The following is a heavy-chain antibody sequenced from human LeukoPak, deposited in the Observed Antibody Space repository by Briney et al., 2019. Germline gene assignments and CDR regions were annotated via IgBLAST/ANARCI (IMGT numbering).Heavy chain of an antibody. Sequence: ASVKVSCKASGYTFTSYGISWVRQAPGQGLEWMGWISAYNGNTNYAQKLQGRVTMTTDTSTSTAYMELRSLRSDDTAVYYCATQSHDYYGSGTQDLQFDYWGQGTLVTVSS. CDR1: GYTFTSYG. CDR3: ATQSHDYYGSGTQDLQFDY. D-gene: IGHD3-10*01. J-gene: IGHJ4*02. CDR2: ISAYNGNT. V-gene: IGHV1-18*01.